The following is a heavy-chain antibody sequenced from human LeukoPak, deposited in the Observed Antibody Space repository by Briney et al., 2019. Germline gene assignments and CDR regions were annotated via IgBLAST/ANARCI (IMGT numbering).Heavy chain of an antibody. CDR2: IKQDGSEK. J-gene: IGHJ4*02. V-gene: IGHV3-7*01. D-gene: IGHD2-8*01. Sequence: GGPLRLSCAASGFPFSSYWMSWVRQAPGKGLEGVANIKQDGSEKYYVDSVKGRFTISRDNAKNSLYLQMNSLKAEDTAVYYCARQIVLMVYAIPSFGFGYWGQGTLVTVSS. CDR3: ARQIVLMVYAIPSFGFGY. CDR1: GFPFSSYW.